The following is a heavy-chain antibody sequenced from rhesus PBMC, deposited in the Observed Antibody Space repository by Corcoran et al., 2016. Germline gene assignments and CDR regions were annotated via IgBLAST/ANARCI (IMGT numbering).Heavy chain of an antibody. V-gene: IGHV3-119*01. D-gene: IGHD2-21*01. CDR3: AKPKWLLPFDY. CDR2: ISINVDSQ. Sequence: EVQLVASGGGLVQPGGSLSLSCAAYGFTFSSYWMDWGRQARVNGLEWGSRISINVDSQSYADSVKGRFTISRENAKNSLYLQMNSLRAEDTAVYYCAKPKWLLPFDYWGQGVLVTVSS. J-gene: IGHJ4*01. CDR1: GFTFSSYW.